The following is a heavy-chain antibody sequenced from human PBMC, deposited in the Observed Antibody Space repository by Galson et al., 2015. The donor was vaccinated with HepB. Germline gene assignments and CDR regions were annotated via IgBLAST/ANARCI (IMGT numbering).Heavy chain of an antibody. CDR3: ARTAATAMGLDD. CDR2: INPDESQR. D-gene: IGHD6-25*01. CDR1: GFRLSSHW. V-gene: IGHV3-7*03. Sequence: SLRLSCAAYGFRLSSHWVSWVRQAPGKGLECVAHINPDESQRRYVDSVKGRFSVSKDNAMNSVSLQMNSLRVEDTAVYYCARTAATAMGLDDWGQGVLVSVS. J-gene: IGHJ4*02.